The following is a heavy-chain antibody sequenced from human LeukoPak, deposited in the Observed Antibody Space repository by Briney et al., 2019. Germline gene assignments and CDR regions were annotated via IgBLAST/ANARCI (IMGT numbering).Heavy chain of an antibody. D-gene: IGHD6-13*01. CDR2: ISGSGGST. Sequence: PGGSLRLSCATSGLSFSSYAMSWVRQAPGKGLEWVSSISGSGGSTYYANSVNGRFTISRDNSKNTLYLQMNSLRAEDTAVYYCAKATYSSSWNLYFDYWGQGTLVTVSS. V-gene: IGHV3-23*01. J-gene: IGHJ4*02. CDR1: GLSFSSYA. CDR3: AKATYSSSWNLYFDY.